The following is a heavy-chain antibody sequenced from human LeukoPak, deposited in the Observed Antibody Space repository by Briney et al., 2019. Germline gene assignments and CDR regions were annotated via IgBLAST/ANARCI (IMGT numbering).Heavy chain of an antibody. Sequence: PETLSLTCTVAGGSISNHYWSWIRQPAGKGLEWIGRLYISGTTNYNPSLKSRVTMSMDKSKNQVSLKLSSVTAADTAVYYCARGRDVTGYSLDWFDPWGQGTLVTVSS. J-gene: IGHJ5*02. CDR1: GGSISNHY. CDR3: ARGRDVTGYSLDWFDP. D-gene: IGHD3-9*01. CDR2: LYISGTT. V-gene: IGHV4-4*07.